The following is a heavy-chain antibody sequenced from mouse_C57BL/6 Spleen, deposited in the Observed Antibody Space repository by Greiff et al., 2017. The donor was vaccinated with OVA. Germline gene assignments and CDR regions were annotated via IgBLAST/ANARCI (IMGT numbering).Heavy chain of an antibody. V-gene: IGHV2-6*01. CDR2: IWGVGST. CDR3: ATLSRRKAY. J-gene: IGHJ3*01. D-gene: IGHD2-12*01. Sequence: VQLQQSGPGLVAPSQSLSITCTVSGFSLTSYGVDWVRQSPGKGLEWLGVIWGVGSTNYNSALKSRLSISKDNSKSQVFLKMNSLQTDDTAMYYCATLSRRKAYWGQGTLVTVSA. CDR1: GFSLTSYG.